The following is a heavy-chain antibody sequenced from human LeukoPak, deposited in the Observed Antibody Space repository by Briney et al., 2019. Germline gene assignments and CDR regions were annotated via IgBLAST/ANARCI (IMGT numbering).Heavy chain of an antibody. J-gene: IGHJ4*02. CDR3: ARDVAGSGSI. Sequence: GGSLRLSCAASGFTFSSDWMHWGRQVPGKGLGLVARINEHGSITDYADPVKDRFTVSRDNAWNTLYLQMNSLRAEDTAVYYCARDVAGSGSIWGQGTLITVSS. V-gene: IGHV3-74*01. CDR1: GFTFSSDW. D-gene: IGHD3-10*01. CDR2: INEHGSIT.